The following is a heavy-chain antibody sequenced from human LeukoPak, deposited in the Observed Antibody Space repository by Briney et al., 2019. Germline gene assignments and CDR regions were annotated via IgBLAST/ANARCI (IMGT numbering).Heavy chain of an antibody. CDR1: GGTFSSYA. Sequence: SVKVSCKASGGTFSSYAISWVRRAPGQGLEWMGGIIPIFGTANYAQKFQGRVTITADESTSTAYMELSSLRSEDTAVYYCARVTSYGSGNMRGYYYYGMDVWGKGTTVTVSS. J-gene: IGHJ6*04. CDR2: IIPIFGTA. CDR3: ARVTSYGSGNMRGYYYYGMDV. D-gene: IGHD3-10*01. V-gene: IGHV1-69*13.